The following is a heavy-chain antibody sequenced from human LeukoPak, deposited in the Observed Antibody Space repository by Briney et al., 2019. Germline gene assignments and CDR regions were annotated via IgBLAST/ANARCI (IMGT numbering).Heavy chain of an antibody. CDR3: ANRRDAFDI. CDR2: ISYDGSNK. J-gene: IGHJ3*02. CDR1: GFTFSSYA. Sequence: GRSLRLSCAASGFTFSSYAMHWVRQAPGKGLEWVTAISYDGSNKDYADSVKGRFAISRDNSKNTLYLQMNSLRAEDTAVYYCANRRDAFDIWGQGTMVTVSS. V-gene: IGHV3-30*09.